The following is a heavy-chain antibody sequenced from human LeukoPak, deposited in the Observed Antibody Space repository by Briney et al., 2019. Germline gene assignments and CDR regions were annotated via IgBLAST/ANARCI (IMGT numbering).Heavy chain of an antibody. Sequence: GGSLRLSCAASGFTFSSYAMHWVRQAPGKGLEWVAVISYDGSNKYYADSVKGRFTISRDNFKNTLYLQMNSLRAEDTAVYYCARDQGGSSGYDFGYYYYGMDVWGQGTTVTVSS. J-gene: IGHJ6*02. V-gene: IGHV3-30-3*01. D-gene: IGHD5-12*01. CDR3: ARDQGGSSGYDFGYYYYGMDV. CDR1: GFTFSSYA. CDR2: ISYDGSNK.